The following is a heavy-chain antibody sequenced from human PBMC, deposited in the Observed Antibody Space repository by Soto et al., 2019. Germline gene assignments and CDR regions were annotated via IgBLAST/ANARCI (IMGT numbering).Heavy chain of an antibody. D-gene: IGHD4-17*01. CDR1: GFSFSVYA. CDR2: ISYDGRNK. Sequence: QVQLVESGGGVVQPGTSLRLSCAGSGFSFSVYALHWVRQAPGTGLEWVALISYDGRNKYYADSVKGRFTVSRDNSKNTLYVQMNSLRVDDTAVYYCARDPLSHGDSFYLDYWGQGTLVTVSS. J-gene: IGHJ4*02. V-gene: IGHV3-30*04. CDR3: ARDPLSHGDSFYLDY.